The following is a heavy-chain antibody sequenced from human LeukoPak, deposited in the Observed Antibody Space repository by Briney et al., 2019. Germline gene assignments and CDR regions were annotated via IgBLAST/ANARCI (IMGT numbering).Heavy chain of an antibody. V-gene: IGHV1-24*01. J-gene: IGHJ3*02. CDR1: GYTLTELS. D-gene: IGHD1-26*01. CDR2: FDPEDGET. CDR3: ARDTPEEWELLTPPGDAFDI. Sequence: ASVKVSCKVSGYTLTELSMHWVRQAPGKGLEWMGGFDPEDGETIYAQKFQGRVTMTEDTSTDTAYMELSSLRSEDTAVYYCARDTPEEWELLTPPGDAFDIWGQGTMVTVSS.